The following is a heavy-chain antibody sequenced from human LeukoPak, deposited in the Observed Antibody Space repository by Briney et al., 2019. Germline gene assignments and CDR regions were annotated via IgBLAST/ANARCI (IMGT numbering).Heavy chain of an antibody. V-gene: IGHV1-18*01. Sequence: ASVKVSCKASGYTFTSYGISWVRQAPGQGLEWMGWIIAYNGNTSYAQKLQGRVTMTTDTSTSTAYMELRSLRSDDTAVYYCARGSVGYYGSGSYYNGKTGMDVWGQGTTVTVSS. CDR3: ARGSVGYYGSGSYYNGKTGMDV. D-gene: IGHD3-10*01. CDR1: GYTFTSYG. CDR2: IIAYNGNT. J-gene: IGHJ6*01.